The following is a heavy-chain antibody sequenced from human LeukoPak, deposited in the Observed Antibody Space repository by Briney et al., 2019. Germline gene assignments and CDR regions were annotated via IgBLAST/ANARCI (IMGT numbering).Heavy chain of an antibody. CDR1: GFTFSSYA. CDR3: AKDYSGSHHFDC. D-gene: IGHD1-26*01. V-gene: IGHV3-23*01. Sequence: GGSLRLSCAASGFTFSSYAMSWVRQAPGKGLEWVSAISGSGGSTYYADSVKGRFTISRDNSKNTLYQQMNSLRAEDTAVYYCAKDYSGSHHFDCWGQGTLVTVSS. CDR2: ISGSGGST. J-gene: IGHJ4*02.